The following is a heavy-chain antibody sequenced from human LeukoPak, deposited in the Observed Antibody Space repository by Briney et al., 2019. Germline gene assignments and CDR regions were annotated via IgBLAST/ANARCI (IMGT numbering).Heavy chain of an antibody. CDR1: GGSIGSYF. V-gene: IGHV4-59*01. J-gene: IGHJ4*02. CDR3: ARATWERFGELSYFDN. D-gene: IGHD3-10*01. CDR2: VYYSGST. Sequence: PSETLSLTCTVSGGSIGSYFWSWIRQPPGKGLEYIGYVYYSGSTYYNPSLKSRVTISLDTPKNQFSLKLTSVTAADTAVYYCARATWERFGELSYFDNWGQGTLVTVSS.